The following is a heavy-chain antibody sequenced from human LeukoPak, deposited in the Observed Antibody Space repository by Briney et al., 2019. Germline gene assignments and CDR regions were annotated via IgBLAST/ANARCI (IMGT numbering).Heavy chain of an antibody. CDR2: IYYSGSS. CDR3: VRGSTGAFDP. CDR1: ADSITNHY. J-gene: IGHJ5*02. D-gene: IGHD1-1*01. Sequence: SETLSLTCTVSADSITNHYWSWIRQPPGKGLEWIRYIYYSGSSNYNPSLKSRVTMSVDTSKNQFSLKLSSVTAADTAVYYCVRGSTGAFDPWGQGTLVTVSS. V-gene: IGHV4-59*11.